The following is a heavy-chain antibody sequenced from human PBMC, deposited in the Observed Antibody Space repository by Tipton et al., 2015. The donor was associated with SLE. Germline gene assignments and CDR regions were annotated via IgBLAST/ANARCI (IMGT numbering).Heavy chain of an antibody. CDR1: GFTFSTSA. CDR3: AATVTALSGAVYYGMDV. V-gene: IGHV1-58*01. CDR2: IVVGSGLT. Sequence: QSGAEVKKPGTSVKVSCKASGFTFSTSAVHWVRQARGQRLEWIGWIVVGSGLTTYAQKFQERVTISSDMSTTTVFLELSSLGSEDTAMYYCAATVTALSGAVYYGMDVWGHGTTVTVSS. J-gene: IGHJ6*02. D-gene: IGHD2-8*02.